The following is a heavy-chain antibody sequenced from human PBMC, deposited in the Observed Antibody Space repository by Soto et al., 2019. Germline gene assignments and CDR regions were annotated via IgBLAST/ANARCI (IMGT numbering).Heavy chain of an antibody. CDR2: IYPGDSDT. V-gene: IGHV5-51*01. J-gene: IGHJ6*02. Sequence: GESLKISCKGSGYSFTSYWIGWVRQMPGKGLEWMGIIYPGDSDTRYSPSFQGQVTISADKSISTAYLQWSSLKASDTAMYYCARQPTTAVGNYYYGMDVWGQGTTVTVSS. CDR3: ARQPTTAVGNYYYGMDV. D-gene: IGHD4-17*01. CDR1: GYSFTSYW.